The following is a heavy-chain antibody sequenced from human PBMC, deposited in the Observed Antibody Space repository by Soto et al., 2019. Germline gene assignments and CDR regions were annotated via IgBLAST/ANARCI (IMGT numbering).Heavy chain of an antibody. V-gene: IGHV6-1*01. CDR3: ARSPYDYVWGTYRNYFDY. CDR1: GDSVSSNSAA. Sequence: QVQLQQSGPGLVKPSQTLSLTCAISGDSVSSNSAAWNWIRQSPSRGLEWLGRTYYRSEWYNDYAVSVKSRITINPDTSKNQCSLQLNSVTPEDTAVYYCARSPYDYVWGTYRNYFDYWGQGTLVTVSS. CDR2: TYYRSEWYN. D-gene: IGHD3-16*02. J-gene: IGHJ4*02.